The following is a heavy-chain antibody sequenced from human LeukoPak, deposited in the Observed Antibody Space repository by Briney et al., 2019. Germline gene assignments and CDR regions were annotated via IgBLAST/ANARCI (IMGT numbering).Heavy chain of an antibody. J-gene: IGHJ4*02. Sequence: GGSLRLSCAASGFTFDDYAMHWVRQAPGKGLEWVAFIRYDGSNKYYADSVKGRFTISRDNSKNTLYLQMNSLRAEDTAVYYCAKFAVAGTPTADYWGQGTLVTVSS. V-gene: IGHV3-30*02. CDR2: IRYDGSNK. D-gene: IGHD6-19*01. CDR3: AKFAVAGTPTADY. CDR1: GFTFDDYA.